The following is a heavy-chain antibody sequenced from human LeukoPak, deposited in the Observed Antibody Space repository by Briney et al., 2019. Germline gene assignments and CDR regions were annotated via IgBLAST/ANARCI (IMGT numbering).Heavy chain of an antibody. D-gene: IGHD3-10*01. J-gene: IGHJ4*02. CDR1: GFTFSSYG. CDR2: ISYDGSNK. Sequence: GGSLRLSCAASGFTFSSYGMHWVRQAPGKGLEWVAVISYDGSNKYYADSVKGRLTISRDNSKNTLYLQMNSLRAEDTAVYYCALDTGDGSGSVIDYWGQGTLVTVSS. CDR3: ALDTGDGSGSVIDY. V-gene: IGHV3-30*03.